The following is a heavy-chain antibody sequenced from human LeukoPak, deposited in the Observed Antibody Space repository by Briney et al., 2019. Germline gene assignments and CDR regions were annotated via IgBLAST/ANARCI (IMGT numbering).Heavy chain of an antibody. V-gene: IGHV1-69*13. Sequence: EASVKVSCKASGGTFSSYAISWVRQVPGQGLEWMGGIIPIFGTANYAQKFQGRVTITADESTSTAYMELSSLRSEDTAVYYCAGGIAAADDYYYYMDVWGKGTTVTISS. CDR1: GGTFSSYA. D-gene: IGHD6-13*01. J-gene: IGHJ6*03. CDR3: AGGIAAADDYYYYMDV. CDR2: IIPIFGTA.